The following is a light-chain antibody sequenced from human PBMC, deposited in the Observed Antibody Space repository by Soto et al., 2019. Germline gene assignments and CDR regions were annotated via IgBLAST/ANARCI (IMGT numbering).Light chain of an antibody. CDR3: CSYAGSNYYV. V-gene: IGLV2-23*01. J-gene: IGLJ1*01. Sequence: QSVLTQPASVSGSPGQSITISCTGTSNDVGSYNLVSWYQPHPGKAPKLMIFEGSKRPSGVSNRFSGSKSGNTASLTISGLQAEDEADFYCCSYAGSNYYVFGTGTKVTVL. CDR1: SNDVGSYNL. CDR2: EGS.